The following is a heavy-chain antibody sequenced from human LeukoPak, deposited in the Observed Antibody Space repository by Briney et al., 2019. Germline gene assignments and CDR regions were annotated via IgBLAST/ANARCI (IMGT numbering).Heavy chain of an antibody. D-gene: IGHD6-6*01. J-gene: IGHJ4*02. V-gene: IGHV3-21*06. CDR3: ARGSSSSVRY. Sequence: PGRSLRLSCAASGFTFDDYAMHWVRQGLGKGLGWVSSISGSSSYIYYADSVKGRFTISRDNAKNSLYLQMNSLRAEDTAVYYCARGSSSSVRYWGQGTLVTVSS. CDR1: GFTFDDYA. CDR2: ISGSSSYI.